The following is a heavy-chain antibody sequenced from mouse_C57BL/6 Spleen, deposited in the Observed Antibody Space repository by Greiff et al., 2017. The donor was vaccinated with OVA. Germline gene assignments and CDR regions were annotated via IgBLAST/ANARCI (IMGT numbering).Heavy chain of an antibody. CDR2: INPSNGGT. Sequence: QVQLQQPGTELVKPGASVKLSCKASGYTFTSYWMHWVKQRPGQGLEWIGNINPSNGGTTYNEKFKSKATLTVDKSSSTAYMQLSSLTSEDSAVYYCARGDGYYSPWYFDVWGTGTTVTVSS. J-gene: IGHJ1*03. CDR3: ARGDGYYSPWYFDV. D-gene: IGHD2-3*01. CDR1: GYTFTSYW. V-gene: IGHV1-53*01.